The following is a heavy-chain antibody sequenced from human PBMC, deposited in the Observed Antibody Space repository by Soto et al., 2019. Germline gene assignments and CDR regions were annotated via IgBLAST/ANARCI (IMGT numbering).Heavy chain of an antibody. D-gene: IGHD1-26*01. CDR2: IYWDDDK. J-gene: IGHJ4*02. Sequence: QITLRESGPTRVRPTQTLSLTCSFSGFSLHTSGVGVGWIRQPPGKALEWLAIIYWDDDKRCSPSLKSRLSINKDTSENQVVLTMTNMDPVDTATYYCAYRALYSGSYWDGGYFDSWGQGTLITVSS. CDR3: AYRALYSGSYWDGGYFDS. CDR1: GFSLHTSGVG. V-gene: IGHV2-5*02.